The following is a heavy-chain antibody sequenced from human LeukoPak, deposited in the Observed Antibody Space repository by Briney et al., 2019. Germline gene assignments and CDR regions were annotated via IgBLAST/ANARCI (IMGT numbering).Heavy chain of an antibody. CDR3: ARDDYSNYRGYYYYGMGV. D-gene: IGHD4-11*01. CDR2: IYYSGST. J-gene: IGHJ6*02. CDR1: GGSISSGDYY. Sequence: PSETLSLTCTVSGGSISSGDYYWSWIRQPPGKGLEWIGYIYYSGSTYYNPSLKSRVTISVDTSKNQFSLKLSSVTAADTAVYYCARDDYSNYRGYYYYGMGVWGQGTTVTVSS. V-gene: IGHV4-30-4*01.